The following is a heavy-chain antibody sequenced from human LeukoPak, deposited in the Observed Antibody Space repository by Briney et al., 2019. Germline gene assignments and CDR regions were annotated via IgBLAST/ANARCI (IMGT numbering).Heavy chain of an antibody. V-gene: IGHV3-11*01. CDR3: AKVRTGHYFDY. CDR1: GFTFSGYY. J-gene: IGHJ4*02. Sequence: GESLRLSCAASGFTFSGYYMSWIRQAPGKGLEWVSYISGSSTIIYYADSVKGRFTISRDNSNNTLFLQMNSLRAEDTAVYYCAKVRTGHYFDYWGQGTLVTVSS. D-gene: IGHD1-1*01. CDR2: ISGSSTII.